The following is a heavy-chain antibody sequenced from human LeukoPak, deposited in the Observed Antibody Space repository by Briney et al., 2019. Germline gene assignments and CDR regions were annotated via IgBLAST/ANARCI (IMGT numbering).Heavy chain of an antibody. CDR2: MNPNSGNT. CDR3: AIFPQALFSGAFDI. CDR1: GYTFTSYD. D-gene: IGHD6-19*01. Sequence: ASVKVSCKASGYTFTSYDINWVRQATGQGLEWMGWMNPNSGNTGYAQKFQGRVTMTRNTSISTAYMELSSLRSEDTAVYYCAIFPQALFSGAFDIWGQGTMVTVSS. V-gene: IGHV1-8*01. J-gene: IGHJ3*02.